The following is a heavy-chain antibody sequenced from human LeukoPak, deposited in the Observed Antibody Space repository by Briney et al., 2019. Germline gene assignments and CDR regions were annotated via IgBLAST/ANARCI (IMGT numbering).Heavy chain of an antibody. D-gene: IGHD2-2*01. CDR2: INNSGTT. J-gene: IGHJ4*02. CDR3: ARASVGCSSTSCYSTQFDY. V-gene: IGHV4-34*01. CDR1: GGSFSGYY. Sequence: TSETLSLTCAVYGGSFSGYYWSWIRQPPGKGLEWIGEINNSGTTNNNPSLKSRVTISVDTSKNQFSLKLSSVTAADTAVYYCARASVGCSSTSCYSTQFDYWGQGTLVTV.